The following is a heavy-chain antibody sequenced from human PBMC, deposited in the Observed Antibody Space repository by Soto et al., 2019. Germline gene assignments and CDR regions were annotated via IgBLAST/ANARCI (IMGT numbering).Heavy chain of an antibody. CDR2: IYYTGDT. Sequence: QVQLQESGPGLVRPPQTLSLTCTVSGDSTTSGGYYWSWVRQHPGKGLEWVGSIYYTGDTYYNPSLKSRITVSIDTSKNEFSLMVSSVTAADTAVYFCARGAPRPRDVPTYFHIWGQGTLVSVSS. CDR3: ARGAPRPRDVPTYFHI. D-gene: IGHD1-26*01. CDR1: GDSTTSGGYY. J-gene: IGHJ4*02. V-gene: IGHV4-31*03.